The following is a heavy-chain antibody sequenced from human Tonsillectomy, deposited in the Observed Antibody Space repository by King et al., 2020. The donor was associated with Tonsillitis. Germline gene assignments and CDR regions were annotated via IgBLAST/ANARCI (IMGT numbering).Heavy chain of an antibody. D-gene: IGHD3-22*01. CDR1: GFTFSSYW. J-gene: IGHJ4*02. CDR3: ATVGSSAYYVY. Sequence: QLVQSGGGLVQPGRSVRLSCEASGFTFSSYWMHWVRQAPGKELVWVSHINGDGTNTNYADSVKGRFTISRDNAKNMLYLQMNSLRAEDTAVYFCATVGSSAYYVYWGQGTLVTVSS. CDR2: INGDGTNT. V-gene: IGHV3-74*02.